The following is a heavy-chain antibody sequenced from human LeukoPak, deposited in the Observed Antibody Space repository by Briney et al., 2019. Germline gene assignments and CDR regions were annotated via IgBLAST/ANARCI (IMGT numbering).Heavy chain of an antibody. CDR1: GYSISSGDYY. CDR2: VDLGGTT. V-gene: IGHV4-61*02. Sequence: KPSETLSLTCNVSGYSISSGDYYWTWIRQPAGKGLEWIRRVDLGGTTSYNPSLISRVTVSVDPSNNQFSLSLTSVTAADTATYYCAREGAYCSGTDCFATTVDAWGPGALVTVSS. CDR3: AREGAYCSGTDCFATTVDA. J-gene: IGHJ5*02. D-gene: IGHD2-2*01.